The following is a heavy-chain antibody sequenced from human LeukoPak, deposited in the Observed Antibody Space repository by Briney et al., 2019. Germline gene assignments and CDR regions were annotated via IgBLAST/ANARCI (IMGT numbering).Heavy chain of an antibody. CDR2: INHGGST. D-gene: IGHD6-13*01. CDR3: ARVYYSNSYDYWYFDL. Sequence: PSETLSLTCAVYGGSFSGDFWSWIRQSPGKGLEWIGEINHGGSTTYNPSLQSRVTMSVDTSTNQISLKMTSVTAADTAIYYCARVYYSNSYDYWYFDLWGRGTLVTVSS. CDR1: GGSFSGDF. V-gene: IGHV4-34*01. J-gene: IGHJ2*01.